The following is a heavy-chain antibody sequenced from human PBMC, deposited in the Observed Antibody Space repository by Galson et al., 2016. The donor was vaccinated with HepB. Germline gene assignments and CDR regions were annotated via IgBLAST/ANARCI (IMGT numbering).Heavy chain of an antibody. CDR1: GFTFNSYD. J-gene: IGHJ3*01. V-gene: IGHV3-23*01. Sequence: SLRLSCAASGFTFNSYDMSWVRQAPGKGLEWVSALNGRTGRTYYADSVKGRFIISRDNSKNTLYLQMSNLRAEDTAVYYCAKACRGSYDDGCAFDFWGQGTMVTVSP. CDR3: AKACRGSYDDGCAFDF. D-gene: IGHD1-26*01. CDR2: LNGRTGRT.